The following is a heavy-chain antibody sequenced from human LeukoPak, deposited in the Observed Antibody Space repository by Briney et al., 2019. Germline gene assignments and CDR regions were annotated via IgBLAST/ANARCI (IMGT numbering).Heavy chain of an antibody. CDR1: GYTFTSYY. CDR2: IIPIFGTA. J-gene: IGHJ4*02. D-gene: IGHD3-16*02. Sequence: ASVKVSCKASGYTFTSYYMHWVRQAPGQGLEWMGGIIPIFGTANYAQKFQGRVTITADESTSTAYMELSSLRSEDTAVYYCARGHRRLGELSPTTFDYWGQGTLVTVSS. CDR3: ARGHRRLGELSPTTFDY. V-gene: IGHV1-69*13.